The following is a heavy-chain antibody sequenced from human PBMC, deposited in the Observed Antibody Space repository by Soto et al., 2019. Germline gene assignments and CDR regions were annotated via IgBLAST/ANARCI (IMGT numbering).Heavy chain of an antibody. CDR3: ATADVDTALVPFFDY. V-gene: IGHV1-18*01. CDR2: ISAYNGNT. J-gene: IGHJ4*02. Sequence: SSVKVSCKASGYTFTSYGISWVRQAPGQGLEWMGWISAYNGNTNYAQKLQGRVTMTTDTSTSTACMELSSLRSEDTAVYYCATADVDTALVPFFDYWGQGTLVIVSS. CDR1: GYTFTSYG. D-gene: IGHD5-18*01.